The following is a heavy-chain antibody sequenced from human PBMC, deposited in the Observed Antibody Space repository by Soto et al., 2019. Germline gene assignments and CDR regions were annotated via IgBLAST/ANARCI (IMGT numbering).Heavy chain of an antibody. CDR1: GFTFSSYG. J-gene: IGHJ4*02. V-gene: IGHV3-30*18. CDR2: ISFDGSNK. D-gene: IGHD4-17*01. CDR3: AKDLRSGRDYGDYDGKDY. Sequence: QVQLVESGGGVVQPGRSLRLSCAASGFTFSSYGMHWVRQAPGKGLEWVAVISFDGSNKYYADSVKGRFTISRDNSKKTLYLQMISLRAEDTAVYYCAKDLRSGRDYGDYDGKDYWGQGTLVTVSS.